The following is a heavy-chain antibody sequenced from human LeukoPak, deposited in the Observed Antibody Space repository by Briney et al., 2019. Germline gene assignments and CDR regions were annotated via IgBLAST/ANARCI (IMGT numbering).Heavy chain of an antibody. J-gene: IGHJ3*02. CDR1: GGSISSYY. CDR3: ARDKAIADDAFDI. V-gene: IGHV4-59*12. D-gene: IGHD6-13*01. CDR2: IYYSGST. Sequence: PSETLSLTCTVSGGSISSYYWSWIRQPPGKGLEWIGYIYYSGSTNYNPSLKSRVTISVDTSKNQFSLKLSSVTAADTAVYYCARDKAIADDAFDIWGQGTMVTVSS.